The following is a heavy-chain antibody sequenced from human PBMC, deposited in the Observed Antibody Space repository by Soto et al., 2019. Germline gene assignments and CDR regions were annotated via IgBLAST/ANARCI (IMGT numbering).Heavy chain of an antibody. CDR3: ASPARNYDFWSGYSFDI. CDR1: GYTFTSYD. J-gene: IGHJ3*02. Sequence: QVQLVQSGAEVKKPGASVKVSCKASGYTFTSYDINWVRQATGQGLEWMGWMNPNSGNTGYAQKFQGRVTMTRNTYRSTAYMELSRLRSEDTAVYYCASPARNYDFWSGYSFDIWGQGTMVTVSS. CDR2: MNPNSGNT. V-gene: IGHV1-8*01. D-gene: IGHD3-3*01.